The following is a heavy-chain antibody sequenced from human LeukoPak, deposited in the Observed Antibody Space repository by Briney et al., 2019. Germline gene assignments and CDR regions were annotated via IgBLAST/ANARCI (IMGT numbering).Heavy chain of an antibody. V-gene: IGHV5-51*01. CDR3: ASSSSWTPYFDS. CDR2: IYPGDSDT. D-gene: IGHD6-13*01. J-gene: IGHJ4*02. CDR1: GYSFTIYC. Sequence: GESLKISCNGSGYSFTIYCIGWVRQIPGKGLEWMGIIYPGDSDTRYSPSFQGQVTPSADKSISTAYLQSSSLKASDTAMYYCASSSSWTPYFDSRGQGTLVTVSS.